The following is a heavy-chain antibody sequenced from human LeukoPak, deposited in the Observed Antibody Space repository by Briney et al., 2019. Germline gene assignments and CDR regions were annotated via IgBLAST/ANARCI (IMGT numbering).Heavy chain of an antibody. Sequence: GRSWRLSCEPSGFTFISYVMTWVRQAPAKGLEWVAVISYDGGNKYYADSVKGRFTISRDNSKNTLYLQMNSLRAEDTAVYSCARGGGSCSSTSCYFRWFDPWGQGTLVTVSS. CDR2: ISYDGGNK. V-gene: IGHV3-30-3*01. J-gene: IGHJ5*02. CDR3: ARGGGSCSSTSCYFRWFDP. D-gene: IGHD2-2*01. CDR1: GFTFISYV.